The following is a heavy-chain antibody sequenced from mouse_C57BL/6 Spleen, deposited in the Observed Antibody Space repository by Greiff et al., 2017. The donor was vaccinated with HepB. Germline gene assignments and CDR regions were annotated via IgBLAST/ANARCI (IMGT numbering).Heavy chain of an antibody. CDR2: ISGGGGNT. J-gene: IGHJ2*01. D-gene: IGHD4-1*01. CDR3: ARLGRGFDY. CDR1: GFTFSSYT. V-gene: IGHV5-9*01. Sequence: EVNLVESGGGLVKPGGSLKLSCAASGFTFSSYTMSWVRQTPEKRLEWVATISGGGGNTYYPDSVKGRFTISRDNAKNTLYLQMSSLRSEDTALYYCARLGRGFDYWGQGTTLTVSS.